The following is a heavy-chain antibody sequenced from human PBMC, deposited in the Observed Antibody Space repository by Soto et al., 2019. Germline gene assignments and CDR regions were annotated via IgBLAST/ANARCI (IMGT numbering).Heavy chain of an antibody. D-gene: IGHD4-17*01. Sequence: GASGKVSCKTSGFTFSKSSVQWMRQARGQRLEWIGWVVVGSDNTRYAQNFQDRVTITRDMSTSTSYMELSSPTSEDTAVYFCAAKIDDYADFNRWGRGPPVTFSS. CDR1: GFTFSKSS. V-gene: IGHV1-58*01. CDR2: VVVGSDNT. CDR3: AAKIDDYADFNR. J-gene: IGHJ5*02.